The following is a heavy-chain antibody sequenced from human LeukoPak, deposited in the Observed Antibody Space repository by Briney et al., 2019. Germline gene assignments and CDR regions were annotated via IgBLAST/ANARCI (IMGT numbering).Heavy chain of an antibody. D-gene: IGHD3-22*01. CDR2: IYPTGNT. V-gene: IGHV4-4*07. Sequence: KSSETLSLTCSVSGGAIISYYWSWIRQPAGKGPEWIGRIYPTGNTDYNPSLKTRATMSTDLSKKQFSLRLRSVTAADTAVYYCARLKFYDSTGYSPGYYMDVWGKGTAVTVSS. CDR1: GGAIISYY. J-gene: IGHJ6*03. CDR3: ARLKFYDSTGYSPGYYMDV.